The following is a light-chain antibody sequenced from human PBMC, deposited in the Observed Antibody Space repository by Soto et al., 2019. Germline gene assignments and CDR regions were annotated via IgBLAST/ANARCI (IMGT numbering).Light chain of an antibody. J-gene: IGKJ1*01. Sequence: DIQMTQSPSTLSASVGDRVTITCLASQSISSWLAWYQQKPGKPPKLLIYTASSLKSGVPSRFSGSGSGTEFTLTISSLQPDDFATYYCQQYDSYSRETFGQGTKVEI. CDR3: QQYDSYSRET. CDR2: TAS. V-gene: IGKV1-5*03. CDR1: QSISSW.